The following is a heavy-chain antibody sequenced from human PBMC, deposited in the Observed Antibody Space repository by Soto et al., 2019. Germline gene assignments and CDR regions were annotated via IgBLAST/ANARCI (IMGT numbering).Heavy chain of an antibody. CDR3: VRGGGGYYFDF. CDR2: IYYSGIT. J-gene: IGHJ4*02. CDR1: GGSISSYY. D-gene: IGHD1-26*01. Sequence: QVQLQESGPGLVKPSETLSLTCTVSGGSISSYYWSWIRQPPGKGLEWIGYIYYSGITDYNPSLMSQGTISVYPSKPQSPMKLRAVIAADAALYYSVRGGGGYYFDFWGKGTLVAVAA. V-gene: IGHV4-59*12.